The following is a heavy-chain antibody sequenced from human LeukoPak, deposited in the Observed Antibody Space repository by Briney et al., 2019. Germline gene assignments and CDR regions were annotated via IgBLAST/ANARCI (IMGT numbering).Heavy chain of an antibody. V-gene: IGHV1-46*01. CDR3: ARASNDALDI. Sequence: ASVKVSCKASGYTFTRHYMYWVRRAPGQGLEWMGIINPSGGSTSYEQKFQGRVTMTRDTSTSTVYMELTSLRSEDTAVYYCARASNDALDIWGQGTMVTVSS. CDR2: INPSGGST. CDR1: GYTFTRHY. J-gene: IGHJ3*02.